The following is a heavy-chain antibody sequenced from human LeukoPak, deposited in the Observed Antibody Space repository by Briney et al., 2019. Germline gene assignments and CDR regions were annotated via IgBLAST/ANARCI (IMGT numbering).Heavy chain of an antibody. Sequence: PSETLSLTCTVSGGPISSSSYYWGWIRQPPGKVLEWIGIIYYSGSTYYNPSLKSRLTISVDTSKNQFSLKLSSVTATDTAVYYCARRGYCSSTSCYEYWFDPWGQGTLVTVSS. CDR2: IYYSGST. CDR1: GGPISSSSYY. V-gene: IGHV4-39*01. J-gene: IGHJ5*02. CDR3: ARRGYCSSTSCYEYWFDP. D-gene: IGHD2-2*01.